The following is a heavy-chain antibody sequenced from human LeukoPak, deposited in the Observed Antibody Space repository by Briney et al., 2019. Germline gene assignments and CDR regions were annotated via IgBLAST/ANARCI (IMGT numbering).Heavy chain of an antibody. D-gene: IGHD1-26*01. CDR2: IYYSGST. Sequence: SETLSLTCTVSGGSINSSYYYWGWIRQPPGKGLEWIGSIYYSGSTYYNPSLKSRVTISVDTSKNQFSLKLSSVTAADTAVYYCAREAIIWGVGATLYYYMDVWGKGTTVTISS. CDR3: AREAIIWGVGATLYYYMDV. CDR1: GGSINSSYYY. J-gene: IGHJ6*03. V-gene: IGHV4-39*02.